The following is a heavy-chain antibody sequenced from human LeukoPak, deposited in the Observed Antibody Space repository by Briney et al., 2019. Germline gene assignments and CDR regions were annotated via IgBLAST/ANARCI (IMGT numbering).Heavy chain of an antibody. CDR2: FDPEDGET. CDR3: ATRDGGSYKYYYYYYGMDV. V-gene: IGHV1-24*01. CDR1: GYTLTELS. D-gene: IGHD1-26*01. Sequence: ASVKVSCKVSGYTLTELSMHWVRQAPGKGLEWMGGFDPEDGETIYAQKFQGRATMTEDTSTDTAYMELSSLRSEDTAVYYCATRDGGSYKYYYYYYGMDVWGQGTTVTVSS. J-gene: IGHJ6*02.